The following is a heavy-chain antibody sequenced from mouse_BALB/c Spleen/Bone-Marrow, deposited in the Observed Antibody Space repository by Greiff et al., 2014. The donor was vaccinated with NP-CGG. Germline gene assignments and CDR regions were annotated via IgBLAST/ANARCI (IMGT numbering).Heavy chain of an antibody. J-gene: IGHJ4*01. CDR1: GFTFSSFG. CDR2: ISSGSSTI. V-gene: IGHV5-17*02. CDR3: VRSYDSYAMAF. D-gene: IGHD2-10*02. Sequence: EVQLVESGGGLAQPGGSRKLSCAASGFTFSSFGMHWVRQAQEKGLEWVAYISSGSSTIYYADTVKGRFTISRDNPKNTLFLQMTSLRSEDTAMYYCVRSYDSYAMAFWGQGTSVTVSS.